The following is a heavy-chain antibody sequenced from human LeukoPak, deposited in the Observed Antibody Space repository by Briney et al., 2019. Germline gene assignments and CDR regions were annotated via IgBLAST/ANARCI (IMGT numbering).Heavy chain of an antibody. CDR3: ARTNGDRITIFGVVTSYYYYMDV. V-gene: IGHV1-2*02. CDR2: INPNNGGT. D-gene: IGHD3-3*01. J-gene: IGHJ6*03. Sequence: ASVKVSCKASGYTFTGYYMHWVRQAPGQGLEWMGWINPNNGGTNYAQKFHGRVTMTRDTSISTAYMELSRLRSDDPAVYYCARTNGDRITIFGVVTSYYYYMDVWGKGTTVTVCS. CDR1: GYTFTGYY.